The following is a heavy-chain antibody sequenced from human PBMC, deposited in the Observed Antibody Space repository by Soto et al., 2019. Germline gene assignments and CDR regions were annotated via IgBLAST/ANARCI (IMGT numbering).Heavy chain of an antibody. D-gene: IGHD3-22*01. CDR3: AKGAYYYDSSGYYMDY. Sequence: VAVISYDGSNKYYADSVKGRFTISRDNSKNTLYLQMNSLRAEDTAVYYCAKGAYYYDSSGYYMDYWGQGTLVTVSS. J-gene: IGHJ4*02. V-gene: IGHV3-30*18. CDR2: ISYDGSNK.